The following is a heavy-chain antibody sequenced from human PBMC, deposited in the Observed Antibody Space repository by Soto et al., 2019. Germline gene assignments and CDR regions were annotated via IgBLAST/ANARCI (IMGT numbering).Heavy chain of an antibody. D-gene: IGHD2-15*01. J-gene: IGHJ4*02. V-gene: IGHV4-59*01. CDR1: GGSISSYY. CDR2: IYYSGST. Sequence: QVQLQESGPGLVKPSETLSLTCTVSGGSISSYYRSWIRQPPGKGLEWIGYIYYSGSTNYNPSLKSRVTISVDTSKNQFSLKLSSVTAADTAVYYCARAGYCSGGSCYSEMDYWGQGTLVTVSS. CDR3: ARAGYCSGGSCYSEMDY.